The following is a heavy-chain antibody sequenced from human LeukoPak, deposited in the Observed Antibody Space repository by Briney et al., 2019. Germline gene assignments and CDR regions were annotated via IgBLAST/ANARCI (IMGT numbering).Heavy chain of an antibody. CDR1: GFTFSSYG. J-gene: IGHJ4*02. D-gene: IGHD3-10*01. CDR3: ARDSEWFGDFGGPLDY. V-gene: IGHV3-33*01. Sequence: GGSLRLSCAASGFTFSSYGMHWVRQAPGKGLEWVAIIWYDGSNKYYADSVKGRFTISRDNSKNTLYLQMNSLRAEDTAVYYCARDSEWFGDFGGPLDYWGQGTLVTVSS. CDR2: IWYDGSNK.